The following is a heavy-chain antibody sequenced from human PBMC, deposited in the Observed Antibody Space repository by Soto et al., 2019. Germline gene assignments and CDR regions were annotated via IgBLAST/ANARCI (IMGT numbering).Heavy chain of an antibody. CDR1: GGSISSYY. CDR3: ARHNSGSGRTYFDY. D-gene: IGHD3-10*01. V-gene: IGHV4-59*08. J-gene: IGHJ4*02. CDR2: IYYSGST. Sequence: QVQLQESGPGLVKPSETLSLTCTVSGGSISSYYWSWIRQPPGKGLEWIGYIYYSGSTNYNPSLKSRVPISVDTSKTQSSLKLNSMTAAATAVYYCARHNSGSGRTYFDYWGQGPLVTVSS.